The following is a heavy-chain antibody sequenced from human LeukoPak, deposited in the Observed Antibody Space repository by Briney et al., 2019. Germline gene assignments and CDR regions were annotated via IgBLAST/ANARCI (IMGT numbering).Heavy chain of an antibody. J-gene: IGHJ4*02. D-gene: IGHD6-19*01. CDR2: IYHSGST. V-gene: IGHV4-38-2*02. Sequence: PSETLSLTCTVSGFSISSGFYWGWIRQPPGKGLEWIGSIYHSGSTYYNPSLKSRVTMSVDTSKNQFSLRLSSVTAADTAVYYCAREIAVAEDYWGQGTLVTVSS. CDR3: AREIAVAEDY. CDR1: GFSISSGFY.